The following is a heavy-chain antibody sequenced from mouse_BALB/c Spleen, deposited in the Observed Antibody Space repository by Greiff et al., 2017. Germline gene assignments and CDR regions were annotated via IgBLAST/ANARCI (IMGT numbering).Heavy chain of an antibody. J-gene: IGHJ2*01. CDR3: ARVFITTGVSDY. Sequence: QVQLKESGPGLVAPSQSLSITCTVSGFSLTGYGVNWVRQPPGKGLEWLGMIWGDGSTDYNSALKSRLSISKDNSKSQVFLKMNSLQTDDTARYYCARVFITTGVSDYWGQGTTLTVSS. CDR2: IWGDGST. CDR1: GFSLTGYG. D-gene: IGHD1-1*01. V-gene: IGHV2-6-7*01.